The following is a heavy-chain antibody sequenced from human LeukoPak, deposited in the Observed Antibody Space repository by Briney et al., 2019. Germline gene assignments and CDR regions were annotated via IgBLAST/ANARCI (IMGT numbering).Heavy chain of an antibody. CDR3: AHSYYYDSSGYYHSSYFDY. V-gene: IGHV2-5*02. D-gene: IGHD3-22*01. CDR1: GFSLSTSGVG. Sequence: QITLKESGPTLVKPTQTLTLTCTFSGFSLSTSGVGVGWIRQPPGKALEWLALIYWDDDKRYSPSLKSRLTITKDTSKNQVVLTMTNMDPVDTATYYCAHSYYYDSSGYYHSSYFDYWGQGTLVTVSS. J-gene: IGHJ4*02. CDR2: IYWDDDK.